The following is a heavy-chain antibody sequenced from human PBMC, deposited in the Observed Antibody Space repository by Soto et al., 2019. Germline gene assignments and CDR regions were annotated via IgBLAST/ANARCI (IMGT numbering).Heavy chain of an antibody. Sequence: ASVKVSCKASGFTFTSSAMQWVRQARGQRLEWIGWIVVGSGNTNYAQKFQERVTITRDMSTSTAYMELSSLRSEDTAVYYCAAGAGEQGYYDFWSGYYYYYMDVWGKGTTVTVSS. V-gene: IGHV1-58*02. CDR3: AAGAGEQGYYDFWSGYYYYYMDV. CDR2: IVVGSGNT. D-gene: IGHD3-3*01. J-gene: IGHJ6*03. CDR1: GFTFTSSA.